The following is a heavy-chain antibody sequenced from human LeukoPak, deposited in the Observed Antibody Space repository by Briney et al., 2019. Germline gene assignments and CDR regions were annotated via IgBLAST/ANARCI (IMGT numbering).Heavy chain of an antibody. CDR1: GYIFTNYG. CDR2: ISDHNGTP. D-gene: IGHD6-19*01. V-gene: IGHV1-18*01. CDR3: ARDRVGSGWPRPWYFEF. J-gene: IGHJ4*02. Sequence: ASVKVSCKASGYIFTNYGISWARQAPGQGLEWMGWISDHNGTPNYAQKFEGRVTMTTDTSTSTAYMELTSLTSDDTAVYYCARDRVGSGWPRPWYFEFWGQGTLITVSS.